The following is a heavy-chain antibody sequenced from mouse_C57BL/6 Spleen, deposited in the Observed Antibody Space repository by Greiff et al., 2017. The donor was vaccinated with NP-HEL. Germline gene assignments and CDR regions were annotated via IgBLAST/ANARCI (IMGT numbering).Heavy chain of an antibody. CDR1: GFSLTSYG. V-gene: IGHV2-6-1*01. J-gene: IGHJ3*01. CDR2: IWSDGST. D-gene: IGHD2-4*01. Sequence: QVQLKESGPGLVAPSQSLSITCTVSGFSLTSYGVHWVRQPPGKGLEWLVVIWSDGSTTYNSALKSRLSISKDNSKSQVFLKMNSLQTEDTAMYYCARHGDYDGAWFAYWGQGTLVTVSA. CDR3: ARHGDYDGAWFAY.